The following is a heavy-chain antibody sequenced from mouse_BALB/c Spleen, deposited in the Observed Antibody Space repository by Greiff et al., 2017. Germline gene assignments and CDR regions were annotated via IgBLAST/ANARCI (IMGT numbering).Heavy chain of an antibody. CDR1: GYSITSDYA. V-gene: IGHV3-2*02. CDR3: ARQIYYGSSYAMDY. Sequence: EVKLMESGPGLVKPSQSLSLTCTVTGYSITSDYAWNWIRQFPGNKLEWMGYISYSGSTSYNPSLKSRISITRDTSKNQFFLQLNSVTTEDTATYYCARQIYYGSSYAMDYWGQGTSVTVSS. J-gene: IGHJ4*01. D-gene: IGHD1-1*01. CDR2: ISYSGST.